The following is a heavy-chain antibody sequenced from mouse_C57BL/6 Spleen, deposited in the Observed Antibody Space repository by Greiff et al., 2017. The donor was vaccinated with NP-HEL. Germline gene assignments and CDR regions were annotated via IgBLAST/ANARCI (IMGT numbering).Heavy chain of an antibody. V-gene: IGHV5-17*01. CDR2: ISSGSSTI. Sequence: EVKLMESGGGLVKPGGSLKLSCAACGFTCSDYGMHWVRQAPEKGLEWVAYISSGSSTIYYADTWKGRFTISRDHAKNTLFLQMTSLRSEDTAMYYCAKGDDYWGQGTSVTVSS. CDR3: AKGDDY. J-gene: IGHJ4*01. CDR1: GFTCSDYG. D-gene: IGHD2-3*01.